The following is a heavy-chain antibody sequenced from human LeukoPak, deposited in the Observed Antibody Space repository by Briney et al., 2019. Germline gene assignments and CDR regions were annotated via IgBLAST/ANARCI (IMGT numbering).Heavy chain of an antibody. CDR1: GYSFTSYW. CDR3: ARQWREIFGVVIPAFDI. Sequence: GESLKISCKGSGYSFTSYWIGWVRQMPGKGLEWMGIIYPGDSDTRYSPSFQGQVTISADKSISTAYLQWSSLKASDTAMYYCARQWREIFGVVIPAFDIWGQGTMVTVSS. V-gene: IGHV5-51*01. J-gene: IGHJ3*02. D-gene: IGHD3-3*01. CDR2: IYPGDSDT.